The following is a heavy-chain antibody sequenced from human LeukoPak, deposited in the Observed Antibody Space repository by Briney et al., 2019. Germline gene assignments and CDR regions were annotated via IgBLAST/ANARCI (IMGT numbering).Heavy chain of an antibody. CDR1: GGSLSSYY. Sequence: PSETLSLTCTVSGGSLSSYYWSWIRQPPGKGLGWIGYIYYSGSTNYNPSLKSRVTISVDTSKNQFSLKLSSVTAADTAVYYCARRVTMVRGVFNWFDPWGQGTLVTVSS. CDR2: IYYSGST. V-gene: IGHV4-59*08. J-gene: IGHJ5*02. D-gene: IGHD3-10*01. CDR3: ARRVTMVRGVFNWFDP.